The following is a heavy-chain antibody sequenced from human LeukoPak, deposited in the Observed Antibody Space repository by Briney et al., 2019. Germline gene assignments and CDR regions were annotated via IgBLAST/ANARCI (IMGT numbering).Heavy chain of an antibody. CDR1: GHSINRGYY. CDR2: ISQSGST. V-gene: IGHV4-38-2*01. Sequence: PSETLSLTCVVSGHSINRGYYWGWMRQPPGKGLEWIGSISQSGSTSYNASLKSRVTMSVDTSKNQFSLKLESVTATDTAVYYCVRMDDYWGQGTLVTVSS. CDR3: VRMDDY. J-gene: IGHJ4*02.